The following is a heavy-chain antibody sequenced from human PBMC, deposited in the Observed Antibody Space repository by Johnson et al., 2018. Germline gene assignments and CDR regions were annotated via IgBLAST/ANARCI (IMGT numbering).Heavy chain of an antibody. Sequence: VQLVESGGGLVKPGRSLRLSCTASGFTFGDYAMSWFRQAPGKGLEWVGFIRSKAYGGTTEYAASVKGRFTISRDDSKSIAYLQMKSLKTEDTAVYYCTRGGYCSSTSCYKPPDGYYGMDVWGQGTTVTVSS. CDR1: GFTFGDYA. CDR2: IRSKAYGGTT. D-gene: IGHD2-2*02. J-gene: IGHJ6*02. V-gene: IGHV3-49*05. CDR3: TRGGYCSSTSCYKPPDGYYGMDV.